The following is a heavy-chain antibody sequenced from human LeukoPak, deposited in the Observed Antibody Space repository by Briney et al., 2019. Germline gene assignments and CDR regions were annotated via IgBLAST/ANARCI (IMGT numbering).Heavy chain of an antibody. D-gene: IGHD5-18*01. CDR3: AKVDTAMDHVFDY. V-gene: IGHV3-23*01. CDR2: ISGSGGST. CDR1: GFTFSSYA. J-gene: IGHJ4*02. Sequence: GGSLRLSCAASGFTFSSYAMSWVRQAPGKGLEWVSAISGSGGSTYYADSVKGRFTISRDNSKNTLNLQMNSLRAEDTAVYYCAKVDTAMDHVFDYWGQGTLVTVSS.